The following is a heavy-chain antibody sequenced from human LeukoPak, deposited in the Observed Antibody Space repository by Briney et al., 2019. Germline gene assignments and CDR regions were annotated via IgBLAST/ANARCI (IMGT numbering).Heavy chain of an antibody. J-gene: IGHJ4*02. V-gene: IGHV4-34*01. CDR2: INHSGST. Sequence: SETLSLTCAVYGGSFSGYYWSWIRQPPGKGLEWIGEINHSGSTNYNPSLKSRVTISVDTSKNQFSLKLSSVTAADTAVYYCARTPPYCSSTSCYAGRHFDYWGQGTLVTVSS. CDR3: ARTPPYCSSTSCYAGRHFDY. D-gene: IGHD2-2*01. CDR1: GGSFSGYY.